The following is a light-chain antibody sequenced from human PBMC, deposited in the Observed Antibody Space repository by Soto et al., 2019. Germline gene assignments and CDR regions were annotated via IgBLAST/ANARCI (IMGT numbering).Light chain of an antibody. V-gene: IGKV1-39*01. Sequence: DIHMTQSPSSLSASVGDRVTITCRASQNIKKFLNWYQQRPGKAPSALIHATSTLQNGVSSRFSGSGSDTDFTLTITSLQPEDFATYFCQQSYSSPLNFGGGTKVEL. CDR1: QNIKKF. CDR3: QQSYSSPLN. J-gene: IGKJ4*01. CDR2: ATS.